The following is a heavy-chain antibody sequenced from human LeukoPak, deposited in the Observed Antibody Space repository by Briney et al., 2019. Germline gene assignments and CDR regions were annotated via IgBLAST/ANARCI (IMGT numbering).Heavy chain of an antibody. CDR3: AKDLYPGIAAAGKYFQH. CDR2: ISWNSGSI. J-gene: IGHJ1*01. CDR1: GFTFDDYA. Sequence: GRSLGLSCAASGFTFDDYAMHWVRQAPGKGLEWVSGISWNSGSIGYADSVKGRFTISRDNAKNSLYLQMNSLRAEDTALYYCAKDLYPGIAAAGKYFQHWGQGTLVTVSS. D-gene: IGHD6-13*01. V-gene: IGHV3-9*01.